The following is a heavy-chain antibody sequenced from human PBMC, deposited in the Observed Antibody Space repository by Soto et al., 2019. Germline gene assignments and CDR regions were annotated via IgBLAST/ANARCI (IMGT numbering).Heavy chain of an antibody. CDR1: GGSISSGIYY. Sequence: QVQLQESGPGLVKPSQTLSLTCTVSGGSISSGIYYWSWIRQPPGKGLEWIGYIYSSGSTYYNPSLKSRVTQSVDTSKNQFPLKLSSVTAADTAMYYCARRLGDYSKHWFDPWGQGTLVTVSS. CDR2: IYSSGST. V-gene: IGHV4-30-4*01. D-gene: IGHD4-4*01. CDR3: ARRLGDYSKHWFDP. J-gene: IGHJ5*02.